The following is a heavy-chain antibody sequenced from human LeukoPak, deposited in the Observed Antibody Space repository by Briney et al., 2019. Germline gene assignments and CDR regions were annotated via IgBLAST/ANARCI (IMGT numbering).Heavy chain of an antibody. J-gene: IGHJ4*02. D-gene: IGHD5-24*01. Sequence: PSETLSLTCTVSGGSISTYYWSWIRQPPGKGLEWIGYIHYSGTTNYNPSPKNRVTISLDTSKNQFSLNLSCVTAADTAVYYCARVVRDGYNHLDYWGQGTLVTVSS. CDR3: ARVVRDGYNHLDY. CDR1: GGSISTYY. CDR2: IHYSGTT. V-gene: IGHV4-59*12.